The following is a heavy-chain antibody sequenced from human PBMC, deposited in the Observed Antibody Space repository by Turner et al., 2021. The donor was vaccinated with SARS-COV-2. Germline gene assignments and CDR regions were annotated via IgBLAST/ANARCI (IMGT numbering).Heavy chain of an antibody. V-gene: IGHV3-23*01. CDR1: GFTFSSYA. CDR2: ISGSGGST. J-gene: IGHJ2*01. D-gene: IGHD1-7*01. CDR3: AKNYGFYWYFDL. Sequence: VQLLASGGGLVQPGGSLRLYCAASGFTFSSYAMSWVRQAPGKGLEWVSAISGSGGSTYYADSVKGRFTISRDTSKNTLYLQMNSLRAEDTAVYYCAKNYGFYWYFDLWGRGTLVTVSS.